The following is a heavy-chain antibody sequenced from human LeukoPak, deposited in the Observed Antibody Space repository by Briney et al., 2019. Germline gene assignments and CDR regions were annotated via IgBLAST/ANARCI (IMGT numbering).Heavy chain of an antibody. Sequence: ASVKVSCKASGYTFTSYGISWVRQAPGQGLEWMGWISAYNGNTNYAQKLQGRVTMTTDTSTSTAYMELRSLRSDDTAVYYCARGGYCTNGVCYSYYYYMDVWGKGTTVTVSS. CDR3: ARGGYCTNGVCYSYYYYMDV. V-gene: IGHV1-18*01. D-gene: IGHD2-8*01. CDR1: GYTFTSYG. CDR2: ISAYNGNT. J-gene: IGHJ6*03.